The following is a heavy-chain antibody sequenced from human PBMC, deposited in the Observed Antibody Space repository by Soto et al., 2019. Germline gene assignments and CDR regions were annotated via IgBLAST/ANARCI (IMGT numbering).Heavy chain of an antibody. CDR3: ASWMEIGGSAGASFDI. Sequence: ASVKVSCKASGGTFSSYAISWVRQAPGQGLEWMGGIIPIFGTANYAQKFQGRVTITADESTSTAYMELSSLRSEDTAVYYCASWMEIGGSAGASFDIWGQGTMVTVSS. CDR2: IIPIFGTA. CDR1: GGTFSSYA. D-gene: IGHD2-15*01. V-gene: IGHV1-69*13. J-gene: IGHJ3*02.